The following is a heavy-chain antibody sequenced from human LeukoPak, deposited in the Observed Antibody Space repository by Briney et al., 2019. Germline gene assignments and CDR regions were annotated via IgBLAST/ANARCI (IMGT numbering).Heavy chain of an antibody. CDR1: GFTFSSYA. V-gene: IGHV3-48*04. D-gene: IGHD6-13*01. CDR2: ISSSGSTI. Sequence: PGGSLRLSCAASGFTFSSYAMSWVRQAPGKGLEWVSYISSSGSTIYYADSVKGRFTISRDNAKNSLYLQMNSLRAEDTAVYYCARGGSSSWYSGEFYDYWGKGTLVTVSS. CDR3: ARGGSSSWYSGEFYDY. J-gene: IGHJ4*02.